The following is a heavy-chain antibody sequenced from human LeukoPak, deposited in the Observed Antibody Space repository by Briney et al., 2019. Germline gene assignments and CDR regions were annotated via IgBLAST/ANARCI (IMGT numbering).Heavy chain of an antibody. CDR2: FDPEDGET. J-gene: IGHJ4*02. CDR3: ATAHSGSYLYID. Sequence: ASVKVSCKVSGYTLTELSMHWVRQAPGNGLEWMGGFDPEDGETIYAQKFQGRVTMTEDTSTDTAYMELSSLRSEDTAVYYCATAHSGSYLYIDWGQGTLVTVSS. D-gene: IGHD1-26*01. V-gene: IGHV1-24*01. CDR1: GYTLTELS.